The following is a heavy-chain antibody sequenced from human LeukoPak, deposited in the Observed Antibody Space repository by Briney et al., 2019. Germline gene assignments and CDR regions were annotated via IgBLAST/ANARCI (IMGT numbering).Heavy chain of an antibody. V-gene: IGHV3-7*04. Sequence: GGSLRLSCAASGFTFSSYWMSWVRQAPGKGLECVANIKEDVSEKYYVGSVRGRFTISRDNAKNSLSLQMNSLRAEDTAVYYCVRYTRRYAFDYWGQGTLVTVSS. D-gene: IGHD5-18*01. CDR2: IKEDVSEK. CDR3: VRYTRRYAFDY. CDR1: GFTFSSYW. J-gene: IGHJ4*02.